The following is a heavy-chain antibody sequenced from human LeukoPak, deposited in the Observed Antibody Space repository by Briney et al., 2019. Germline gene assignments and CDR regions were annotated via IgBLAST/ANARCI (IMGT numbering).Heavy chain of an antibody. Sequence: SVKGRFTISRDNSKNTLYLQMNSLRAEDTAVYYCAKGDYYDFDSWGQGTLVTVSS. D-gene: IGHD3-22*01. V-gene: IGHV3-23*01. J-gene: IGHJ5*01. CDR3: AKGDYYDFDS.